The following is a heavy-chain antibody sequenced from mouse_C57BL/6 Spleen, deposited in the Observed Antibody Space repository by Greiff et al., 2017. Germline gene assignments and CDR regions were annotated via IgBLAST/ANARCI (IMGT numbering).Heavy chain of an antibody. Sequence: EVQRVESGGGLVQPKGSLKLSCAASGFSFNTYAMNWVRQAPGKGLEWVARIRSKSNNYATYYADSVKDRFTISRDDSESMLYLQMNNLKTEDTAMYYGVRQGRRGAMDYWGQGTSVTVSS. J-gene: IGHJ4*01. V-gene: IGHV10-1*01. CDR2: IRSKSNNYAT. CDR1: GFSFNTYA. CDR3: VRQGRRGAMDY.